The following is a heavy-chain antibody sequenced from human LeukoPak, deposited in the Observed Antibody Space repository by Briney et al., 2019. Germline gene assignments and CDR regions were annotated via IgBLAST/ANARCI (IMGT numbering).Heavy chain of an antibody. D-gene: IGHD6-13*01. CDR1: GGTFSSYA. CDR2: IIPIFGTA. CDR3: AREAASRPYNWFDP. V-gene: IGHV1-69*05. J-gene: IGHJ5*02. Sequence: SVTVSCKASGGTFSSYAISWVRQAPGQGLEWMGGIIPIFGTANYAQKFQGRVTITMDESTSTAYMELSSLRSEDTAVYYCAREAASRPYNWFDPWGQGTLVTVSS.